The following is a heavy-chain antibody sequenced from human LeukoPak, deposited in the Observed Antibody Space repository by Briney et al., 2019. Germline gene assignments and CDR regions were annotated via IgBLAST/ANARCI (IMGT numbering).Heavy chain of an antibody. J-gene: IGHJ6*03. V-gene: IGHV3-23*01. CDR3: AKVGYSYGSSYYYYYMDV. D-gene: IGHD5-18*01. CDR2: ISGSGSSP. CDR1: GFTFSRFG. Sequence: GGSLRLSCAASGFTFSRFGMSWVRQAPGKGLECLSVISGSGSSPYFADSVKGRFTISRDNSKNTLYLQMNSLRAEDTAVYYCAKVGYSYGSSYYYYYMDVWGKGTPVTISS.